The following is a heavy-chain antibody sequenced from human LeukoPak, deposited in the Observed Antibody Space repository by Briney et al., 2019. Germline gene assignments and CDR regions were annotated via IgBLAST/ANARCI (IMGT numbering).Heavy chain of an antibody. J-gene: IGHJ6*02. CDR1: GYIFTSYV. CDR3: ARGSYSGSRVRSKGYGMDV. Sequence: SVKVSCKASGYIFTSYVINWVRQATGQGIEWMGWVNPNSGNSGYAQQFQGRATMTRNTSISTAYMELSSLRSEDTAVYYCARGSYSGSRVRSKGYGMDVWGQGTTVTVSS. D-gene: IGHD1-26*01. V-gene: IGHV1-8*01. CDR2: VNPNSGNS.